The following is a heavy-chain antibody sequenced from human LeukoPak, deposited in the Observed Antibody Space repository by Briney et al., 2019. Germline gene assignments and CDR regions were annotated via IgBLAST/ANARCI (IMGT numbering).Heavy chain of an antibody. J-gene: IGHJ6*02. CDR1: GYTFTSYY. CDR3: ARSHSSATVMDV. V-gene: IGHV1-46*01. D-gene: IGHD6-19*01. Sequence: GASVKVSCKASGYTFTSYYMHWVRQAPGQGLEWMGIINPSGGSTSYAQKFQGRVTMTTDTSTSTAYMELRSLRSDDTAVYYCARSHSSATVMDVWGQGTTVTVSS. CDR2: INPSGGST.